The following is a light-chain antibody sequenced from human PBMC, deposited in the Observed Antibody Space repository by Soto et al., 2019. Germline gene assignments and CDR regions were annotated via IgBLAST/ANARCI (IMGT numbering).Light chain of an antibody. J-gene: IGLJ1*01. CDR3: SSYTSNSTLYV. CDR2: DVS. V-gene: IGLV2-14*01. CDR1: SSDVGGYNY. Sequence: QSALTQPASVSGSPGQSIAISCTGTSSDVGGYNYVSWYQQHPGKGPKLMIYDVSNRPSGVSNRFSGSKSGSTASLTISGLKAEDEADYYCSSYTSNSTLYVFGTGTKLTVL.